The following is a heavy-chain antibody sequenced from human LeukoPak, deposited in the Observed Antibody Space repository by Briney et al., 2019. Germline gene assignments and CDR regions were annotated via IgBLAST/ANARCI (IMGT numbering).Heavy chain of an antibody. D-gene: IGHD6-19*01. CDR1: GYTFTGYY. Sequence: ASVKVSCKASGYTFTGYYMHWVRQAPGQGLEWMGWINPSSGGTNYAQKFQGRVTMTRDTSISTAYMELSRLRSDDTAVYYCARVQGSGWPIDYWGQGTLVTVSS. CDR3: ARVQGSGWPIDY. V-gene: IGHV1-2*02. J-gene: IGHJ4*02. CDR2: INPSSGGT.